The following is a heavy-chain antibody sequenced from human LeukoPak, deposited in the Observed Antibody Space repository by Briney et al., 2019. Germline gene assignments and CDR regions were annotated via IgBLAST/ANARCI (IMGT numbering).Heavy chain of an antibody. V-gene: IGHV3-23*01. J-gene: IGHJ4*02. CDR1: GFTFSSYT. CDR2: IIGSGSST. D-gene: IGHD6-25*01. CDR3: ARGKRLLDY. Sequence: GGSLRLSCAAPGFTFSSYTMTWVRQAPGKGLEWISCIIGSGSSTYYADSVKGRFTISRDNFQNTLYLQMNSLRAEDTAVYYCARGKRLLDYWGQGTLVTVSS.